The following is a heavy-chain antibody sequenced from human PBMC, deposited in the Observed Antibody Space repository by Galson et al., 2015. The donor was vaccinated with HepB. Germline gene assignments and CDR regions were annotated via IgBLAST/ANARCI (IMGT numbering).Heavy chain of an antibody. D-gene: IGHD6-19*01. CDR1: GFTLSSYE. Sequence: SLRLSCAASGFTLSSYEMNWVRQAPGRGLEWLSYISSSGNTIHYADSVKGRFTISRDNAKNSLYLQMNGLRAEDTAVYYCARDRGTGWFGFDYWGQGTLVTVSS. CDR3: ARDRGTGWFGFDY. V-gene: IGHV3-48*03. CDR2: ISSSGNTI. J-gene: IGHJ4*02.